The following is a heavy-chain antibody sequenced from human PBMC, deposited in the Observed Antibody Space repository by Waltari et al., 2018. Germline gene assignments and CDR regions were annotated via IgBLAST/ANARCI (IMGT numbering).Heavy chain of an antibody. J-gene: IGHJ4*02. V-gene: IGHV4-39*01. CDR1: GDSISRSSYY. CDR3: ARHYSSYYLSIVDY. D-gene: IGHD4-4*01. Sequence: QLQLQESGPGLVKPSETLSLTCSVSGDSISRSSYYWGWIRQPPGEGLEWIGTISYSGSTYYNPSRKRRVTISADTSENQFSLKRSSVTATDTAIYYCARHYSSYYLSIVDYWGQGNLVIVSS. CDR2: ISYSGST.